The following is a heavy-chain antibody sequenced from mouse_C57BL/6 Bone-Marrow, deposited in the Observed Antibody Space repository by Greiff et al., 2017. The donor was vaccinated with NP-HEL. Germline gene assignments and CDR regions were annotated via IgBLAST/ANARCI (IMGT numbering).Heavy chain of an antibody. D-gene: IGHD2-1*01. CDR1: RFNIKNTY. J-gene: IGHJ3*01. Sequence: VHVKQSVAELVRPGASVKLSCTASRFNIKNTYMHWVKQRPEQGLEWIGRIDPANGNTKYAPKFQGKATITADTSSNTAYLQLSSLTSEDTAIYYCAKASGNYVLFAYWGQGTLVTVSA. CDR3: AKASGNYVLFAY. V-gene: IGHV14-3*01. CDR2: IDPANGNT.